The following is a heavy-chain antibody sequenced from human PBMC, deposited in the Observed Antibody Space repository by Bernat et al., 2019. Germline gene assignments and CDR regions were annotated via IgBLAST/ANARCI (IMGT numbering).Heavy chain of an antibody. CDR2: IWYDGSNK. CDR3: ATSSGWNHFGDH. CDR1: GFSFSSYG. V-gene: IGHV3-33*01. Sequence: QVQLVESGGGVVQPGKSLTLSCVPSGFSFSSYGFHWVRQAPGKGLEWVAVIWYDGSNKYYGDSVKGRFTISRDDSKNTLYLQMSSLRAEDTAVYYCATSSGWNHFGDHWGQGTLVSVSS. J-gene: IGHJ5*02. D-gene: IGHD6-19*01.